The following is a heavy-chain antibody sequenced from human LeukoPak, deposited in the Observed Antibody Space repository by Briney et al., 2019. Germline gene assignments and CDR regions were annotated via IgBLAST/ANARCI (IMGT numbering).Heavy chain of an antibody. Sequence: SETLSLTCTVSGGSISSYYWSWIRLPPGKGLEWIGYIYYSGSTNYNPSLKSRVTISVDTSKNQFSLKLSSVTAADTAVYYCARALTISYYFDYWGQGTLVTVSS. D-gene: IGHD3-9*01. V-gene: IGHV4-59*01. CDR2: IYYSGST. J-gene: IGHJ4*02. CDR3: ARALTISYYFDY. CDR1: GGSISSYY.